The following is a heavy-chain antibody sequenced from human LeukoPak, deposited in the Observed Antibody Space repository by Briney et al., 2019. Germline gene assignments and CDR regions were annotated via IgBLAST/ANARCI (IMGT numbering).Heavy chain of an antibody. CDR2: IYYSGNT. Sequence: NTSETLSLTCAVYGGSFSGYYWGWIRQPPGKGLEWIGSIYYSGNTYYNPSLKSRVTISVDTSKNQFSLKLSSMTAADTAVYYCARTPRDGYNSPYFDYWGQGTLVTVSS. V-gene: IGHV4-39*01. J-gene: IGHJ4*02. CDR1: GGSFSGYY. CDR3: ARTPRDGYNSPYFDY. D-gene: IGHD5-24*01.